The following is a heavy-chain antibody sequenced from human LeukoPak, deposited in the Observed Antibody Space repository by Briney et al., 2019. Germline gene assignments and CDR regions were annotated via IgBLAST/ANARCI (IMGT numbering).Heavy chain of an antibody. CDR3: ARVLLEYSSSSLSHWFDP. Sequence: SETLSLTCTVSGGSISSYYWSWLRQPPGKGLEGIGYIYYSGSTNYNPSLTSRVTISVDTSKNQFSLKLSSVTAADTAVYYCARVLLEYSSSSLSHWFDPWGQGTLVTVSS. J-gene: IGHJ5*02. D-gene: IGHD6-6*01. CDR1: GGSISSYY. CDR2: IYYSGST. V-gene: IGHV4-59*01.